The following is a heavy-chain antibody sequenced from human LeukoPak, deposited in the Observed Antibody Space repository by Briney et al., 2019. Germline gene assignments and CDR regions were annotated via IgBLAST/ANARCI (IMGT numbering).Heavy chain of an antibody. CDR1: GYSFTDYY. CDR3: ARADRLHGGPYLIGP. J-gene: IGHJ5*02. V-gene: IGHV1-2*02. CDR2: INPNSGGT. D-gene: IGHD2-21*01. Sequence: ASVKVSCKTSGYSFTDYYMHWVRQAPGQGLEWMGWINPNSGGTSSAQKFQGRVTMTRDTSITTVYMEVSWLTSDDTAIYYCARADRLHGGPYLIGPWGQGALVTVSS.